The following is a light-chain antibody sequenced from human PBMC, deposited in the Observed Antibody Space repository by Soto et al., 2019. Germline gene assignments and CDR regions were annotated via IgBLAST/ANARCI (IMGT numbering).Light chain of an antibody. J-gene: IGLJ2*01. CDR1: SSDVGGHNY. CDR3: SAYAGSNSVV. CDR2: EVS. V-gene: IGLV2-8*01. Sequence: QSVLTQPPSASGSPGQSVTISCSGISSDVGGHNYVSWYQQHPGKAPKLMIYEVSKRPSGVPDRFSGSKSGNTASLTVSGLHAEDEADYYFSAYAGSNSVVFGGGTQLTVL.